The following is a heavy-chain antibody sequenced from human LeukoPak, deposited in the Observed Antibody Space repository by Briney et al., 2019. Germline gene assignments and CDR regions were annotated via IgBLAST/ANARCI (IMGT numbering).Heavy chain of an antibody. J-gene: IGHJ5*02. D-gene: IGHD2-2*01. CDR3: ARGGYCSSTSCQTPGYSSGWLASALARGLDWFDP. V-gene: IGHV3-30-3*01. CDR2: ISYDGSNK. Sequence: AGGSLRLSCAASGFTFSSYAMHWVRQAPGKGLEWVAVISYDGSNKYYADSVKGRFTISRDNSKNTLYLQMNSLRAEDTAVYYCARGGYCSSTSCQTPGYSSGWLASALARGLDWFDPWGQGTLVTVSS. CDR1: GFTFSSYA.